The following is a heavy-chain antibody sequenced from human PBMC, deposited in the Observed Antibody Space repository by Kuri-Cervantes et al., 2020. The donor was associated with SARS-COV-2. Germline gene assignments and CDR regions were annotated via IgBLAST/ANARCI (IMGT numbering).Heavy chain of an antibody. CDR2: IYHTGKS. J-gene: IGHJ4*02. D-gene: IGHD1-1*01. Sequence: GSLRLSCTVSYASMTSFYWSWIRQSPGRGLEWIGYIYHTGKSNYSPSLESRVSMSMAASESRFYLTLTSVTAADTAIYYCASGNDFSLDYWGQGTPVTVSS. CDR3: ASGNDFSLDY. V-gene: IGHV4-59*01. CDR1: YASMTSFY.